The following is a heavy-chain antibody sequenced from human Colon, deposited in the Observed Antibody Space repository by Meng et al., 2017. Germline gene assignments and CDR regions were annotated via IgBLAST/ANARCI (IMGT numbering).Heavy chain of an antibody. CDR3: ARGEDCSSTGCYGWFDP. CDR2: INHSGST. CDR1: GGSFSGYY. D-gene: IGHD2-2*01. J-gene: IGHJ5*02. Sequence: SETLSLTCAVYGGSFSGYYWSWIRQPPGKGLEWIGEINHSGSTNYNPSLKSRVTISVDTSKNQFSLKLSSVTAADTAVYYCARGEDCSSTGCYGWFDPWAQGTLVTVSS. V-gene: IGHV4-34*01.